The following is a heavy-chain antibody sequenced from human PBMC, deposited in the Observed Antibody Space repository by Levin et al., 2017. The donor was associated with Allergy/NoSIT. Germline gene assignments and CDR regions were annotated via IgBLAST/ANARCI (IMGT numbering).Heavy chain of an antibody. CDR2: LYHSGKI. CDR1: GSFISSGYY. Sequence: SETLSLTCAVSGSFISSGYYWGWIRQSPGKGLEWIGSLYHSGKIYYNPSLKNRVTISVDTSKNQFSLKLSSVTAADAAVYYCARDYCSSTSCFQIDTFDIWGQGTMVTVSS. D-gene: IGHD2-2*01. V-gene: IGHV4-38-2*02. J-gene: IGHJ3*02. CDR3: ARDYCSSTSCFQIDTFDI.